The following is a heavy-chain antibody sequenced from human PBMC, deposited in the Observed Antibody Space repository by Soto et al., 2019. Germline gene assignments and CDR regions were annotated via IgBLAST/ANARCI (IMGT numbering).Heavy chain of an antibody. V-gene: IGHV3-23*01. CDR2: INSSGGST. CDR1: GFTFSNYA. Sequence: EVQLLESGGGLVQPGGSLRLSCAASGFTFSNYAMNWVRQAPGKGLEWVSTINSSGGSTNYADSVKGRFTISRDNSKNTLFLKMNSLRAEDTAVYYCAKFYGGNSAHTYTIDPWGQGTLVTVSS. CDR3: AKFYGGNSAHTYTIDP. D-gene: IGHD2-21*02. J-gene: IGHJ5*02.